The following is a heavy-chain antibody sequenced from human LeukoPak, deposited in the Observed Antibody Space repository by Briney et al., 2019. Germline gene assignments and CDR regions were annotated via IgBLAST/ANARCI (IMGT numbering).Heavy chain of an antibody. J-gene: IGHJ6*03. Sequence: PSETLSLTCTVSGESISGFYWTWIRQPPGKGLEWIGYIYYSGSTNYNPSLKSRVTISVDTSKNQFSLKLSSVTAADTAVYYCARTGLGRGYYYYYMDVWGKGTTVTVSS. CDR3: ARTGLGRGYYYYYMDV. D-gene: IGHD3-16*01. CDR1: GESISGFY. V-gene: IGHV4-59*01. CDR2: IYYSGST.